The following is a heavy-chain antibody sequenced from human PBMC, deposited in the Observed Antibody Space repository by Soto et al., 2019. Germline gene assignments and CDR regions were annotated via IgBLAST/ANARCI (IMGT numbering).Heavy chain of an antibody. CDR1: GDSVSSNSAA. Sequence: PSQTLSLTCAISGDSVSSNSAAWNWTRQSPSRGLEWLGRTYYRSKWYNDYAVSVKSRITINPDTSKNQFSLQLNSVTPEDTAVYFCARPFSSSAENWFDPWGQGTLVTFSS. D-gene: IGHD6-6*01. V-gene: IGHV6-1*01. CDR3: ARPFSSSAENWFDP. J-gene: IGHJ5*02. CDR2: TYYRSKWYN.